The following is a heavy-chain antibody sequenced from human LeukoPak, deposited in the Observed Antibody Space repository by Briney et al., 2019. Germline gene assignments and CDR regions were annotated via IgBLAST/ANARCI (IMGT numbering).Heavy chain of an antibody. J-gene: IGHJ6*03. CDR3: ARGAIGYYYYYMDV. CDR1: GFTFSSYS. CDR2: ISSSSSYI. D-gene: IGHD2-2*01. Sequence: GGSLRLSCAASGFTFSSYSMNWVRQAPGKGLEWVSSISSSSSYIYYADSVKGRSTISRDNAKNSLYLQMNSLRAEDTAVYYCARGAIGYYYYYMDVWGKGTTVTVSS. V-gene: IGHV3-21*01.